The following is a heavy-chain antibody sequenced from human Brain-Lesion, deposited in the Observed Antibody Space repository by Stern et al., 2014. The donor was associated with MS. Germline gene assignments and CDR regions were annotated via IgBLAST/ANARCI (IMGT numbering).Heavy chain of an antibody. D-gene: IGHD3-3*01. CDR2: INPNTGGT. CDR3: ARDQRGITIFGVVTDYYYLGMDV. V-gene: IGHV1-2*02. CDR1: GYIFTGYY. J-gene: IGHJ6*02. Sequence: QVQLVQSGAEVKKPGASVKVSCKTSGYIFTGYYIHWVRQAPGQGLEWMAWINPNTGGTNYAQKLQGRVTMSRDTSISTAYVELSSLTSDDTAVYYCARDQRGITIFGVVTDYYYLGMDVWGQGTTVTVSS.